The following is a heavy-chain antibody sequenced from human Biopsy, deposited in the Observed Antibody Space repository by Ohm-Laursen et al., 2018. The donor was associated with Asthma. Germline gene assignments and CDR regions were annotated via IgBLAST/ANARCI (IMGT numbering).Heavy chain of an antibody. Sequence: SDTLSLTCDVYPGSFSGFFWTWIRQSPGKGLEWIGETNERGVTNNNPSLKSRVIISIDTYWNRVSLKLTSVTAADTAVYYCARGGYYGDRRHHNGLDVWGQGTTVTVSS. CDR1: PGSFSGFF. J-gene: IGHJ6*02. D-gene: IGHD4-17*01. V-gene: IGHV4-34*01. CDR3: ARGGYYGDRRHHNGLDV. CDR2: TNERGVT.